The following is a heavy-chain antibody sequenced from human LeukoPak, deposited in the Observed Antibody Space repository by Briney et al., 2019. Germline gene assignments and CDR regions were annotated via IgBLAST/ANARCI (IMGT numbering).Heavy chain of an antibody. CDR3: ARALSSSWYPYGLVY. Sequence: SETLSLTCTVSGGSISSSSYYWGWIRQPPGKGLEWIGSICYSGSTYYNPSLKSRVTISVDTSKNQFSLKLSSVTAADTAVYYCARALSSSWYPYGLVYWGQGTLVTVSS. CDR2: ICYSGST. J-gene: IGHJ4*02. CDR1: GGSISSSSYY. V-gene: IGHV4-39*07. D-gene: IGHD6-13*01.